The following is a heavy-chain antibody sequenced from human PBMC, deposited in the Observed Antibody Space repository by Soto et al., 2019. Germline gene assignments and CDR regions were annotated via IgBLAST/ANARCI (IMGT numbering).Heavy chain of an antibody. CDR1: GYTFTRFD. Sequence: QVQLVQSGAEVKKPGASVKVSCKASGYTFTRFDINWVRQAAGQGLEWVGWMNPDSGNTGYAQKFQGRVTLTRNTSIRTACIELSSLGSEDTAVFYCARVYVPAKARRRGGYFALWGRGTLVTVSS. V-gene: IGHV1-8*01. CDR3: ARVYVPAKARRRGGYFAL. CDR2: MNPDSGNT. D-gene: IGHD2-2*01. J-gene: IGHJ2*01.